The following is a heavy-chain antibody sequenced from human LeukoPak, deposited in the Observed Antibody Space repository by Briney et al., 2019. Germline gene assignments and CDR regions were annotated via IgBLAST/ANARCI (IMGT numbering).Heavy chain of an antibody. Sequence: SQTLSLTCTVSGGSISSGGYYWSWIRQHPGKGLEWIGYIYYSGSTYSNPSLKSRVTISVGTSKNQFSLNLSSVTAADTAVYYCARYCSSTNCYKGGFDPWGQGTLVTVSS. CDR1: GGSISSGGYY. V-gene: IGHV4-31*03. CDR3: ARYCSSTNCYKGGFDP. CDR2: IYYSGST. D-gene: IGHD2-2*02. J-gene: IGHJ5*02.